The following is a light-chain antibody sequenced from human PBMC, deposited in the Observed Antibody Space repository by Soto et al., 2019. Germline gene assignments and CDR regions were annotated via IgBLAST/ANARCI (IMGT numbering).Light chain of an antibody. CDR1: SSNIGAGYD. Sequence: QSVLTQPPSVSGAPGQRVTISCTGSSSNIGAGYDVHWYQQLPGTAPKLLIYGNSNRPSGVPVRFSGSKSGTSASLAITGLQAEDEADYYCQSYDRSLSGVVFGGGTQLTVL. V-gene: IGLV1-40*01. CDR2: GNS. CDR3: QSYDRSLSGVV. J-gene: IGLJ2*01.